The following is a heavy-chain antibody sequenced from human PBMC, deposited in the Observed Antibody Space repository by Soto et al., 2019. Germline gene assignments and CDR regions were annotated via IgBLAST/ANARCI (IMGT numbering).Heavy chain of an antibody. V-gene: IGHV3-7*05. D-gene: IGHD6-19*01. CDR3: ASNVEIPVAGTSGVGYASDV. J-gene: IGHJ6*02. CDR1: GFSLSRNW. CDR2: IKQDESEK. Sequence: EVQLEESGGGLVQPGGSLRLSCEASGFSLSRNWMSWVRQVPGKGLEWVANIKQDESEKYYLDSVKGRFTISRDNARNSLYMQIVSLRAEDTAIYYCASNVEIPVAGTSGVGYASDVWGQGTTVTVSS.